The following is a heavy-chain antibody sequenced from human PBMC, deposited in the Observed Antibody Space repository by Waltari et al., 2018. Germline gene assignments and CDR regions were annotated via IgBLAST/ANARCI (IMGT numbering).Heavy chain of an antibody. Sequence: EVQLVESGGGLVQPGGSLRLSCAASGFTFSNAWMDWVRQAPGKGLGWVANMKPDGSKSHYVDSVQGRFTVSRDNTQNLLYLQMNTLRVDDTAVYYCSLSLNSWGQGTLVTVSP. J-gene: IGHJ4*02. V-gene: IGHV3-7*01. CDR3: SLSLNS. CDR2: MKPDGSKS. CDR1: GFTFSNAW.